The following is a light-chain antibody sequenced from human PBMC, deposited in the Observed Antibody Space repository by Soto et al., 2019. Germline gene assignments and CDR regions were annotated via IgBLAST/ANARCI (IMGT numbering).Light chain of an antibody. CDR2: GAS. Sequence: EIVLTQSPGTLSLSPGDRATLSCRASQSVSSSYLAWYQQTPGQAPRLLIYGASSRSTGIPDRFSGSGSGTGFTLTISRLEPEDFAVYYCQQYVTSPEWTFGQGTKVEIK. J-gene: IGKJ1*01. V-gene: IGKV3-20*01. CDR1: QSVSSSY. CDR3: QQYVTSPEWT.